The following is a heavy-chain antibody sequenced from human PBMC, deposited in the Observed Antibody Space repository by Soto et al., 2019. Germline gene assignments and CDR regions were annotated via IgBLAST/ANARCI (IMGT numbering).Heavy chain of an antibody. CDR1: GGSFSGYY. V-gene: IGHV4-34*01. Sequence: PSETLSLTCAVYGGSFSGYYWSWIRQPPGKGLEWIGEINHSGSTNYNPSLKSRVTISVDTSKNQFSLKLSSVTAADTAVYYCARGRITGSPWFDPWGQGNLVTVSS. J-gene: IGHJ5*02. CDR2: INHSGST. D-gene: IGHD1-20*01. CDR3: ARGRITGSPWFDP.